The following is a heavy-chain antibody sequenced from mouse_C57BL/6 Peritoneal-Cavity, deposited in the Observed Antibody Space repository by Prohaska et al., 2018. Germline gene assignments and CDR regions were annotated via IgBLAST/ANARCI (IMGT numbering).Heavy chain of an antibody. Sequence: QVQLQQPGAELVKPGASVKLSCKASGYTFTSYWMHWVKQRPGRGLGLIGRIEPNSGGNKYNEKFKSKATLTVDKPSSTAYMQLSSLTSEDSAFYYCARGGEGWFGDFQFAYWGQGTLVTVSA. CDR2: IEPNSGGN. CDR3: ARGGEGWFGDFQFAY. J-gene: IGHJ3*01. D-gene: IGHD2-3*01. V-gene: IGHV1-72*01. CDR1: GYTFTSYW.